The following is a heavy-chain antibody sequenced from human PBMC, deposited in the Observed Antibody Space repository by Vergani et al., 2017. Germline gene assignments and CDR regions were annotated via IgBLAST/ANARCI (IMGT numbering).Heavy chain of an antibody. CDR1: GFTFSSYG. D-gene: IGHD4-17*01. Sequence: QVQLVESGGGVVQPGRSLRLSCAASGFTFSSYGMHWVRQAPGKGLEWVAVIWYDGSNKYYADSVKGRFTISRDNSKNTLYLQMNSLRAEDTAVYYCARGAHPTVTGPDYCDDWGQGTRVTVAS. V-gene: IGHV3-33*01. CDR2: IWYDGSNK. J-gene: IGHJ4*02. CDR3: ARGAHPTVTGPDYCDD.